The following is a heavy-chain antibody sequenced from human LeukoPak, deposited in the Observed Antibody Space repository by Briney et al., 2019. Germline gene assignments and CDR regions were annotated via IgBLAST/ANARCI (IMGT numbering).Heavy chain of an antibody. CDR2: ISAYNGNT. J-gene: IGHJ4*02. Sequence: ASVKVSCKASGYTFSSYDINWVRQATGQGLEWMGWISAYNGNTNYAQKLQGRVTMTTDTSTSTAYMELRSLRSDDTAVYYCARERPYYYGSGSQSDYWGQGTLVTVSS. V-gene: IGHV1-18*01. CDR1: GYTFSSYD. D-gene: IGHD3-10*01. CDR3: ARERPYYYGSGSQSDY.